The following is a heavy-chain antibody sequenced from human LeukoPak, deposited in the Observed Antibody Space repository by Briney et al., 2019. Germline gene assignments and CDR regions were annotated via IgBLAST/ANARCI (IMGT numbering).Heavy chain of an antibody. J-gene: IGHJ4*02. CDR3: ARVAALGY. V-gene: IGHV1-3*01. CDR2: INAGNGNT. Sequence: ASVKVSCKASGYTFTSYAMHWVRQAPGQRLEWMGWINAGNGNTKYSQKFQGRVTMTRDTSISTAYMELSRLRSDDTAVYYCARVAALGYWGQGTLVTVSS. CDR1: GYTFTSYA. D-gene: IGHD6-13*01.